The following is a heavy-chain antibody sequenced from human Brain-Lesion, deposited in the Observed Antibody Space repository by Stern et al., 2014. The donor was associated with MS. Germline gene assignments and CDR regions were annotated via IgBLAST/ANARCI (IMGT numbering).Heavy chain of an antibody. CDR1: GYIFTGYY. CDR2: INPNTGGT. D-gene: IGHD3-3*01. J-gene: IGHJ6*02. CDR3: ARDQRGITIFGVVTDYYYLGMDV. Sequence: VQLVQSGAEVKKPGASVKGSCKASGYIFTGYYIHWVRQAPGQGLEWMAWINPNTGGTKYAQKFQGRVTMSRDTSISTACVELSSLTSDDTAVYYCARDQRGITIFGVVTDYYYLGMDVWGQGTTVTVSS. V-gene: IGHV1-2*02.